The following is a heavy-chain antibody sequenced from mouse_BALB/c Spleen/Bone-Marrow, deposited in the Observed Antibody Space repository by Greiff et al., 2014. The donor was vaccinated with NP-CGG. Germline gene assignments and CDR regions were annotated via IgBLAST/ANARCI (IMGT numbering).Heavy chain of an antibody. D-gene: IGHD2-10*02. CDR1: GYTFTSYW. CDR3: TRKYGPLSYFDY. CDR2: IYPSDSYT. Sequence: QVQLQQSGAELVRPGASVKLSCKASGYTFTSYWINWVKQRPGQGLEWIGNIYPSDSYTNYNQKFKDKATLTVDKSSSTAYMQLSSPTSEDSAVYYCTRKYGPLSYFDYWGQGTTLTVSS. J-gene: IGHJ2*01. V-gene: IGHV1-69*02.